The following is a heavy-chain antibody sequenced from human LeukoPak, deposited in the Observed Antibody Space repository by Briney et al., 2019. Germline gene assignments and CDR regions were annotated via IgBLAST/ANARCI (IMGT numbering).Heavy chain of an antibody. V-gene: IGHV4-61*02. J-gene: IGHJ5*02. D-gene: IGHD3-10*01. CDR1: GGSISSGSYY. CDR2: IYTSGST. Sequence: SETLSLTCTVSGGSISSGSYYWSWIRQPAGKGLEWIGRIYTSGSTNYNPSLKRRVTISVDTSKNQFSLKLSSVTAADTAVYYCARGSRGGSFDPWGQGTLVTVSS. CDR3: ARGSRGGSFDP.